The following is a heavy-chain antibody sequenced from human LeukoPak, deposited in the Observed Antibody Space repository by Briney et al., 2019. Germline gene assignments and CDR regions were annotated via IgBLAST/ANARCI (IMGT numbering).Heavy chain of an antibody. Sequence: GRSLRLSSAASGFTFSNACMSWDCQAPGTGLGWVGLIKSKTDGGTTDYAAPVKGRFTISRDDSNNTLYLQMNSLNSDDTAVYCCTPDLNYYDSSGYSTLYGMDVWGQRTTVTVPS. V-gene: IGHV3-15*01. CDR1: GFTFSNAC. CDR3: TPDLNYYDSSGYSTLYGMDV. CDR2: IKSKTDGGTT. D-gene: IGHD3-22*01. J-gene: IGHJ6*02.